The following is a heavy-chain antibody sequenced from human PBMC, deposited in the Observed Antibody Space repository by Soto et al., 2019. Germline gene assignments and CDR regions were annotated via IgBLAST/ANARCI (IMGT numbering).Heavy chain of an antibody. V-gene: IGHV3-23*01. D-gene: IGHD3-10*01. CDR3: GKVRGVSTALGWFDP. CDR2: ISGSGGST. Sequence: GGSLRLSCAASGFTFSSYAMSWVRQAPGQGLEWVSAISGSGGSTYYADCVKGRFTISRDNSKNTLYLQMNSLRAEDTAVYYCGKVRGVSTALGWFDPWGQGTLVTVSS. CDR1: GFTFSSYA. J-gene: IGHJ5*02.